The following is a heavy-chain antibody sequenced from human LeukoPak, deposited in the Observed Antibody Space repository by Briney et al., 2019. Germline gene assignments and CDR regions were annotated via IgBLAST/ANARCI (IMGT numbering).Heavy chain of an antibody. CDR2: ISSSGSTI. V-gene: IGHV3-48*01. CDR3: ARDGSSGWYSDY. Sequence: GGSLRLSCAASGFSFSTYSMNWVRQAPGKGLEWISYISSSGSTIYYADSVKGRFTISRDNAKNSLYLQMNSLRAEDTAFYHCARDGSSGWYSDYWGQGILVTVSS. J-gene: IGHJ4*02. D-gene: IGHD6-19*01. CDR1: GFSFSTYS.